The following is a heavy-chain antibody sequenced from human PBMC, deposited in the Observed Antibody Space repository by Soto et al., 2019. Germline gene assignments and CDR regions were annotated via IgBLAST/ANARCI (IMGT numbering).Heavy chain of an antibody. D-gene: IGHD6-19*01. Sequence: GGSLRLSCAASGFTFSSFAMSWVRQAPGKGLEWVSGINSDGSSSSYADSVKGRFTISRDNAKNTLYLQMNSLRAEDTAVYYCAKWIAVAGSFDYWGQGTLVTVSS. J-gene: IGHJ4*02. V-gene: IGHV3-23*01. CDR1: GFTFSSFA. CDR3: AKWIAVAGSFDY. CDR2: INSDGSSS.